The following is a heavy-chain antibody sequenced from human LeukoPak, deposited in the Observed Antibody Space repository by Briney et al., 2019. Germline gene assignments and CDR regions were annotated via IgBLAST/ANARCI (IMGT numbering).Heavy chain of an antibody. CDR2: IAHDGSVK. CDR3: AFFVREPQN. V-gene: IGHV3-7*01. J-gene: IGHJ1*01. Sequence: PGGSLRLSCAVSTVIFRKYWMGWARQAPGKGLEWVANIAHDGSVKWYVDSVKGRFIISRDNARDSLYLQMNGLRVEDTAIYYCAFFVREPQNWGQGTLVTVSS. D-gene: IGHD3-10*02. CDR1: TVIFRKYW.